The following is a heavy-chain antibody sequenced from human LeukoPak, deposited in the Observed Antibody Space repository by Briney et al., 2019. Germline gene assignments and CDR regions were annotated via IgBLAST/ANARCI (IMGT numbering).Heavy chain of an antibody. CDR2: IYHSGST. Sequence: SETLSLTCTVSGGSISSGGYSWSWIRQPPGKGLEWIGYIYHSGSTYYNPSLKSRVTISVDRSKNQFSLKLSSVTAADTAVYYCAIPEVGATSAFDIWGQGTMVTVSS. D-gene: IGHD1-26*01. CDR1: GGSISSGGYS. J-gene: IGHJ3*02. V-gene: IGHV4-30-2*01. CDR3: AIPEVGATSAFDI.